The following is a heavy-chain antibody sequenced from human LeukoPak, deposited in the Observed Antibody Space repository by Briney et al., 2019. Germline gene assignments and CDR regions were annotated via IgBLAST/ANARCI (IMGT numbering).Heavy chain of an antibody. D-gene: IGHD5-12*01. J-gene: IGHJ4*02. CDR2: INPNTGGT. CDR3: ARGGAGSGYGFDY. CDR1: GYTFTGYY. Sequence: ASVKDCCKASGYTFTGYYMHWVRQAPGQGLEWMGWINPNTGGTNYVQKFQGRVTMTRDTSINTAYMELSRLRSDDTAVYYCARGGAGSGYGFDYWGQGTLVTASS. V-gene: IGHV1-2*02.